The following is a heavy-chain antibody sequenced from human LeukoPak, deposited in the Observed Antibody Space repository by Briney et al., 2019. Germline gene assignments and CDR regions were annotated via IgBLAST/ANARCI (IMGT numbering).Heavy chain of an antibody. V-gene: IGHV1-8*02. CDR2: VSTDSGNS. Sequence: ASVKVSCKASGYTFTNYDINWVRQAPGQGLEWLGWVSTDSGNSDSAQKFQGRITLTRDTSISTVFLELRNLRSDDTAVYYCARGVSRGVDYWGQGTLVTVSS. CDR1: GYTFTNYD. CDR3: ARGVSRGVDY. J-gene: IGHJ4*02. D-gene: IGHD3-16*01.